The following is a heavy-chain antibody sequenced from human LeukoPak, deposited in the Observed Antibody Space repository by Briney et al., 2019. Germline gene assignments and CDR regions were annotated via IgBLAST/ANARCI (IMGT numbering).Heavy chain of an antibody. J-gene: IGHJ1*01. Sequence: SQTLSLTCTASGGSISSSSYYWGWIRQPPGKGLEWIGSIYYSGSTYYNPSLKSRVTISVDTSDNQFSLKLSSVTAADTAVYYCARVDTSWWQYFHHWGQGTLVTVSS. V-gene: IGHV4-39*07. D-gene: IGHD2-15*01. CDR1: GGSISSSSYY. CDR2: IYYSGST. CDR3: ARVDTSWWQYFHH.